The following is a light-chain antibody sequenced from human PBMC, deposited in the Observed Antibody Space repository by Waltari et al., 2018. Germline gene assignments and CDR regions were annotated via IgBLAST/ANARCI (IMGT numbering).Light chain of an antibody. J-gene: IGKJ4*01. Sequence: DIVMTQSPDSLAVSLGERATIQFKSSQSVLYSSNNKNYLAWYQQNPGQPPKLLIYWASTRESGVPDRFSGSGSGTDFTLTISSLQAEDVAVYYCQQYYSTLLTFGGGTKVEIK. CDR1: QSVLYSSNNKNY. CDR3: QQYYSTLLT. CDR2: WAS. V-gene: IGKV4-1*01.